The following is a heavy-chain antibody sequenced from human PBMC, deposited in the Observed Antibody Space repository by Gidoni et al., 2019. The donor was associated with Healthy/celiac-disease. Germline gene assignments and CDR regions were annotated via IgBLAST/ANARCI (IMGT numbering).Heavy chain of an antibody. CDR1: GDTFTNYW. CDR2: IDPSDSYT. CDR3: ARHYGYNYGLNY. V-gene: IGHV5-10-1*03. D-gene: IGHD5-18*01. Sequence: EVQLVQSGAEVKKPGESLRSSCEGSGDTFTNYWISWVRQMPGKGLEWMGRIDPSDSYTNYSPSFHGRVTISADQSISTAYLQWSSLKASDTAMYYCARHYGYNYGLNYWGQGTLVTVSS. J-gene: IGHJ4*02.